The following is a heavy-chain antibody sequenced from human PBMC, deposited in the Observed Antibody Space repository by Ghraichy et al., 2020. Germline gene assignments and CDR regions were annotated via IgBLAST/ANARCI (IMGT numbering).Heavy chain of an antibody. CDR2: ISSSSSYI. V-gene: IGHV3-21*01. D-gene: IGHD3-22*01. Sequence: GGSLRLSCAASGFTFSSYSMNWVRQAPGKGLEWVLSISSSSSYIYYADSVKGRFTISRDNAKNSLYLQMNSLRAEDTAVYYCARTQVITTFYYYYGMDVWGQGTTVTVSS. CDR3: ARTQVITTFYYYYGMDV. J-gene: IGHJ6*02. CDR1: GFTFSSYS.